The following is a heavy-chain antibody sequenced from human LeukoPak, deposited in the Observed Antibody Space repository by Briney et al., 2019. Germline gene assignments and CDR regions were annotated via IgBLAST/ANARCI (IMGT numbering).Heavy chain of an antibody. CDR1: GFSFNRRG. CDR2: ISPGSGTI. J-gene: IGHJ6*03. Sequence: GESLRLSCATSGFSFNRRGMNWVRHPPGKGLEWVSYISPGSGTIYYAESVKGRFTVSRDDAKNSLYLQMNTLRAEDTAVYYCARIGGPTVYTYYMDLWGKGTTVTVAS. D-gene: IGHD3-16*01. CDR3: ARIGGPTVYTYYMDL. V-gene: IGHV3-48*04.